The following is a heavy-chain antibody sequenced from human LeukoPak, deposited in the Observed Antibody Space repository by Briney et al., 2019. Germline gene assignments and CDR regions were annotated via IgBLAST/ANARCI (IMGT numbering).Heavy chain of an antibody. CDR1: GFTFSNYA. CDR2: LAHDGGDK. CDR3: ARGTPPVAGIDY. J-gene: IGHJ4*02. Sequence: GRSLRLSCEASGFTFSNYAMHWVPEAPGKGREWVAVLAHDGGDKYFAVSVKGRFTLSRDNSKNTLYLLMSSLRAEDTAVYYCARGTPPVAGIDYWGQGTLVTVSS. V-gene: IGHV3-30*04. D-gene: IGHD6-19*01.